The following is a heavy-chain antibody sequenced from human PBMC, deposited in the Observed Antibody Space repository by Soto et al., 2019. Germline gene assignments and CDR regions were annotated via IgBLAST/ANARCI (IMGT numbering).Heavy chain of an antibody. J-gene: IGHJ4*02. D-gene: IGHD2-15*01. CDR3: AKGGGSGERWYPTAYYFDY. Sequence: GGSLRLSCAASGFTFSSYAMSWVRQAPGKGLEWVSAISGSGGSTYYADSVKGRFTISRDNSKNTLYLQMNSLRAEDTAVYYCAKGGGSGERWYPTAYYFDYWGQGTLVTVSS. CDR2: ISGSGGST. CDR1: GFTFSSYA. V-gene: IGHV3-23*01.